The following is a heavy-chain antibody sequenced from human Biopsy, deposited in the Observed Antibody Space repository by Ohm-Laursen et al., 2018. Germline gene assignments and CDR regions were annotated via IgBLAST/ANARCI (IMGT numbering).Heavy chain of an antibody. D-gene: IGHD1/OR15-1a*01. CDR2: IRSSGYGGTA. CDR1: GFSFENYV. V-gene: IGHV3-49*03. CDR3: AREGLGTTADY. J-gene: IGHJ4*02. Sequence: SLRLSCSASGFSFENYVIKWFRQGPGKGLEWVGLIRSSGYGGTADYAASVKGRFTISRDDSKSFAYLQMTSLRTEDTAVYFCAREGLGTTADYWGQGILVTVSS.